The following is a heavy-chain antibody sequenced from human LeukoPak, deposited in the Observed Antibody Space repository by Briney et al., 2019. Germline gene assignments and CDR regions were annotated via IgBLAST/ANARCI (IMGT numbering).Heavy chain of an antibody. V-gene: IGHV4-39*02. Sequence: KPSETLSLTCTVSGGSISSSSYYWGWIRQPPGKGLEWIANIYYSGSTYYNPSLRSRVTISVDTSKTHFSLKLSSVTAADTAVYYCTEFYFNRSGYADYWGQGTLVTVSS. J-gene: IGHJ4*02. D-gene: IGHD3-22*01. CDR1: GGSISSSSYY. CDR3: TEFYFNRSGYADY. CDR2: IYYSGST.